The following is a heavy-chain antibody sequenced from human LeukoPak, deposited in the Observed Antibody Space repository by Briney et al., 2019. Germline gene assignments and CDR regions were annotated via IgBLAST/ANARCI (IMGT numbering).Heavy chain of an antibody. CDR2: IIPILGIA. CDR1: GYTFTSYG. V-gene: IGHV1-69*04. D-gene: IGHD5-12*01. CDR3: ARDLRGYSGYDAGY. J-gene: IGHJ4*02. Sequence: SVKVSCKASGYTFTSYGISWVRQAPGQGLEWMGRIIPILGIANYAQKFQGRVTITADKSTSTAYMELSSLRSEDTAVYYCARDLRGYSGYDAGYWGQGTLVTVSS.